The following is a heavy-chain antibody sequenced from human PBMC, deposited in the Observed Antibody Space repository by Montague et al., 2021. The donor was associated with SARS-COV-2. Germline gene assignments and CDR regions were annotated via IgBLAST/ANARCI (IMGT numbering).Heavy chain of an antibody. Sequence: SETLSLTCAVYGGSFSGYCWSWIRQPPGKGLEWIGEVTHRGNTNYNPSLKSPVTISVGTSKNQFSLKLSSVTAADTAVYYCARGGDMNWFDPWGQGTLVTVSS. CDR1: GGSFSGYC. J-gene: IGHJ5*02. D-gene: IGHD2-21*01. CDR2: VTHRGNT. V-gene: IGHV4-34*01. CDR3: ARGGDMNWFDP.